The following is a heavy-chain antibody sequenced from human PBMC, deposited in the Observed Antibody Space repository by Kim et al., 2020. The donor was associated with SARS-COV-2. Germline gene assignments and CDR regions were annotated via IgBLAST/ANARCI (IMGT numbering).Heavy chain of an antibody. CDR3: ARGTSSGWYPFYFDY. CDR1: GGSISSYY. J-gene: IGHJ4*02. V-gene: IGHV4-59*01. D-gene: IGHD6-19*01. CDR2: IYYSGST. Sequence: SETLSLTCTVSGGSISSYYWSWIRQPPGKGLEWIGYIYYSGSTNYNPSLKSRVTISVDTSKNQFSLKLSSVTAADTAVYYCARGTSSGWYPFYFDYWGQGTLVTVSS.